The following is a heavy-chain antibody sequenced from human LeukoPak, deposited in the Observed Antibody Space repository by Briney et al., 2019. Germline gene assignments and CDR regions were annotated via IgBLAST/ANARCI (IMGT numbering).Heavy chain of an antibody. J-gene: IGHJ4*02. CDR2: IKSKTDGGTT. CDR3: TTPVGYCTNGVCAPQY. V-gene: IGHV3-15*01. CDR1: GFTFSNAW. Sequence: PGGSLRLSCAASGFTFSNAWMSWVRQAPGKGLEWVGRIKSKTDGGTTDYAAPVKGRFTISRDDSKNTLYLQMNSLKTEDTAVYYCTTPVGYCTNGVCAPQYWGQETLVTVSS. D-gene: IGHD2-8*01.